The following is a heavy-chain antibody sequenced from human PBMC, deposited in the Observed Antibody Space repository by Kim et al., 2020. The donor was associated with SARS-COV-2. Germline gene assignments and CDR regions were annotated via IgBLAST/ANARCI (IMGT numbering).Heavy chain of an antibody. Sequence: SETLSLTCAVYGGSFSGYYWSWIHQPPGKGLEWIGEINHSGSTNYNPSLKSRVTISVDTSKNQFSLKLSSVTAADTAVYYCARGRVSGRGSTGVVIIGRWYFDLWGRGTLVTVSS. CDR3: ARGRVSGRGSTGVVIIGRWYFDL. CDR1: GGSFSGYY. CDR2: INHSGST. V-gene: IGHV4-34*01. D-gene: IGHD3-3*01. J-gene: IGHJ2*01.